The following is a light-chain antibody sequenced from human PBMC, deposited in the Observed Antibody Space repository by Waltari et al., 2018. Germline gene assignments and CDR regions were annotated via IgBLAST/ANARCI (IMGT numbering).Light chain of an antibody. CDR2: INTDGGP. Sequence: QLVVTQSPSASASLGASVKLTCTLSSGHAAYAIAWPQHRSEKAPPFLMRINTDGGPTKGDRIPDRFSGSSSGAERYLTISSLQSEDEAEYYCRSWDTETVVFGGGTKVTVL. V-gene: IGLV4-69*01. CDR3: RSWDTETVV. CDR1: SGHAAYA. J-gene: IGLJ2*01.